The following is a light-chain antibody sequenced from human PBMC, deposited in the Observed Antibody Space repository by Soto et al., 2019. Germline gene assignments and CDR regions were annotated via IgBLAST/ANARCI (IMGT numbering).Light chain of an antibody. CDR2: EVS. CDR3: CSYAGTSTWV. Sequence: ALTQPASVSGSPGQSITISCTGTSSDVGSYNLVSWYQQHPGKAPKLMIYEVSKRPSGVSNRFSGSKSGNTASLTISGLQAEDEADYYCCSYAGTSTWVFGGGTKLTVL. V-gene: IGLV2-23*02. CDR1: SSDVGSYNL. J-gene: IGLJ3*02.